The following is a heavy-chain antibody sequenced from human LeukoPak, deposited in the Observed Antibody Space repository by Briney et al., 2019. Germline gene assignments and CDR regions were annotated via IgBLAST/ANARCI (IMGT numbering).Heavy chain of an antibody. V-gene: IGHV4-34*01. D-gene: IGHD6-13*01. CDR1: GGSFSGYY. J-gene: IGHJ4*02. CDR3: ARGHYSSSWYVFDY. Sequence: ETLSLTCAVYGGSFSGYYWSWIRQPPGKGLEWIGEINHSGSTNYNPSLKSRVTISVDTSKNQFSLKLSSVTAADTAVYYCARGHYSSSWYVFDYWGQGTLVTVSS. CDR2: INHSGST.